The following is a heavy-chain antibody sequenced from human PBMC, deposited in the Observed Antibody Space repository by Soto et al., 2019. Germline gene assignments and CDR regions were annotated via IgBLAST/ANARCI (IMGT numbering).Heavy chain of an antibody. D-gene: IGHD3-10*01. Sequence: SETLSLTCTVSGGSISIYYWSWIRHPPGKGLEWIGYIYYSGSTNYNPSLKSRVTISVDTSKNQFSLKLSSVTAADTAVYYCARDLLAVRGVKNYYYGMDVWGQGTTVTVSS. CDR2: IYYSGST. CDR1: GGSISIYY. J-gene: IGHJ6*02. CDR3: ARDLLAVRGVKNYYYGMDV. V-gene: IGHV4-59*01.